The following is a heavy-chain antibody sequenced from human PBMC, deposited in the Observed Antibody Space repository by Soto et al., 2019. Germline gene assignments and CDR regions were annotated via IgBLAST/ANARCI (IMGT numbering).Heavy chain of an antibody. V-gene: IGHV4-4*07. CDR3: ATGMWRYLDL. CDR2: VSASARN. CDR1: GDSISNVS. J-gene: IGHJ2*01. Sequence: QGQLQESGPGLVKPSETLSLTCTVSGDSISNVSWSWIRQPAGKGLESLGRVSASARNNYNPPLQSRVTMSLDTSTTQFSLRLTSVSAADTAVYFCATGMWRYLDLWGRGTLVMVSS. D-gene: IGHD2-21*01.